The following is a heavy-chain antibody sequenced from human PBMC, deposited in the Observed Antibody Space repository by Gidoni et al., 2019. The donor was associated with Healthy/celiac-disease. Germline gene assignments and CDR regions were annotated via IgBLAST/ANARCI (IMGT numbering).Heavy chain of an antibody. CDR1: GYTFTSYG. CDR3: AREGTYYYDSSGQGAFDI. Sequence: QVQLVQSGAEVKKPGASVKVSCKASGYTFTSYGISWVRQAPGQGLEWMGWISAYNGNTNYAQKLQGRVTMTTDTSTSTAYMELRSLRSDDTAVYYCAREGTYYYDSSGQGAFDIWGQGTMVTVSS. V-gene: IGHV1-18*01. CDR2: ISAYNGNT. D-gene: IGHD3-22*01. J-gene: IGHJ3*02.